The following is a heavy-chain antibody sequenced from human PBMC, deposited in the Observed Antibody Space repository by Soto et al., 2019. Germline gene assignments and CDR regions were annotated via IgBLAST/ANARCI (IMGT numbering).Heavy chain of an antibody. CDR1: GFIFSSYG. J-gene: IGHJ4*02. CDR3: ARDLYEMSTIGAGY. CDR2: ISYDGSDE. D-gene: IGHD1-1*01. Sequence: QVQLVESGGGVVQPGESLRLSCAASGFIFSSYGMHWVRQAPGKGLEWVAVISYDGSDENYAEAVKGRVSLSRDNSKNTLYLQMSSLRAEDTAVYYCARDLYEMSTIGAGYWGQGTLVTVSS. V-gene: IGHV3-30*03.